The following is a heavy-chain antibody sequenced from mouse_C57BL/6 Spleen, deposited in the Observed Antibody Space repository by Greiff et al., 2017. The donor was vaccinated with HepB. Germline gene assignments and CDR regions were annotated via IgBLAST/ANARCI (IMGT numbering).Heavy chain of an antibody. CDR1: GFTFSSYA. CDR3: ARAGDYYGSGDYAMDY. D-gene: IGHD1-1*01. V-gene: IGHV5-4*01. CDR2: ISDGGSYT. Sequence: EVQVVESGGGLVKPGGSLKLSCAASGFTFSSYAMSWVRQTPEKRLEWVATISDGGSYTYYPDNVKGRFTISRDNAKNNLYLQMSHLKSEDTAMYYCARAGDYYGSGDYAMDYWGQGTSVTVSS. J-gene: IGHJ4*01.